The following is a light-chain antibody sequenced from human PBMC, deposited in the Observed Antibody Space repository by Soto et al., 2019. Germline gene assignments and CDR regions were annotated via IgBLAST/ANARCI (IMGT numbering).Light chain of an antibody. CDR1: PSVSSY. V-gene: IGKV3-15*01. Sequence: EIVMTQPPATLSVSPGERATLSCRASPSVSSYLAWYQQKPGLPPRLRIYDASTRATGIPDRFSGSGSGTDVTLTISSLQSSDFAVDYCQQYSNWPPLYTFGRGTKLEIK. J-gene: IGKJ2*01. CDR2: DAS. CDR3: QQYSNWPPLYT.